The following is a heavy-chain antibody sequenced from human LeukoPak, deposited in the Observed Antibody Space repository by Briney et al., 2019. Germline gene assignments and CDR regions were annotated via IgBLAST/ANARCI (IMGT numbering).Heavy chain of an antibody. J-gene: IGHJ4*02. CDR2: ISRSSSSI. CDR3: PRDCPNWGIDY. V-gene: IGHV3-48*02. CDR1: GFTFSTYS. Sequence: GGSLRLSCAASGFTFSTYSMNWVRQAPGKGLEWVSYISRSSSSIYYADSVKGRFTVSRDNAKNLLFLQMNRLRDEDTAVYYCPRDCPNWGIDYWGQGTLVTVSS. D-gene: IGHD7-27*01.